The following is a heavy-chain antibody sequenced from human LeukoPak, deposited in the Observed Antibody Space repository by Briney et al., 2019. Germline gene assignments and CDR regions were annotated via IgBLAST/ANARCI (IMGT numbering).Heavy chain of an antibody. J-gene: IGHJ5*02. CDR3: ARLLGYCSGGSCYPPS. Sequence: PSETLSLTCTVSGGSFSSTSYYWGWIRQPPGKGLEWIGTIYYGGSTYYNPSLKSRVTISADASKNQFSLRLSSVTAADTAVYYSARLLGYCSGGSCYPPSWGQGTLVTVSS. CDR1: GGSFSSTSYY. CDR2: IYYGGST. V-gene: IGHV4-39*01. D-gene: IGHD2-15*01.